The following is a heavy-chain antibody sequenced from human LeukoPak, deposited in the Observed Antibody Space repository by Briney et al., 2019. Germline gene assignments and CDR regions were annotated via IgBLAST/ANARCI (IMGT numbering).Heavy chain of an antibody. CDR3: AGTYSSSSMGSYYYYYYMDV. J-gene: IGHJ6*03. CDR2: TYYRSKWYN. V-gene: IGHV6-1*01. CDR1: GDSVSSNSAA. Sequence: SQTLSLTCAISGDSVSSNSAAWNWIRQSPSRGLEWLGRTYYRSKWYNDYAVSVKSRITINPDTSKNQFSLQLNSVTPEDTAVYYCAGTYSSSSMGSYYYYYYMDVWGKGTTVTVSS. D-gene: IGHD6-6*01.